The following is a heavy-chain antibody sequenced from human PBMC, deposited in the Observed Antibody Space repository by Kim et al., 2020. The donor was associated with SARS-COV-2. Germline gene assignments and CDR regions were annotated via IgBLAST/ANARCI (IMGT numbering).Heavy chain of an antibody. Sequence: GGSLRLSCAASGFVFSSYGMHWVRQAPGKGLEWVAVIWYDGSGKYYSDSVKGRFTISRDNSKNTLFLQMNSLRAGDTAVYYCAREDYGGNPDYFYGMDVWGQGTTVTVSS. CDR3: AREDYGGNPDYFYGMDV. V-gene: IGHV3-33*01. D-gene: IGHD4-17*01. J-gene: IGHJ6*02. CDR1: GFVFSSYG. CDR2: IWYDGSGK.